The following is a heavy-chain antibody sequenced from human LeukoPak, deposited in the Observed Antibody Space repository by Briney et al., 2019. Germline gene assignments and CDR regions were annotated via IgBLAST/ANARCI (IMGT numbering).Heavy chain of an antibody. D-gene: IGHD5-18*01. CDR3: ARAGYSYGYYYYYYYMDV. J-gene: IGHJ6*03. Sequence: SQTLSLTCTVSGGSISSGSYYWSWIRQPPGKGLEWIGYIYYSGSTNYNPSLKSRVTISVDTSKNQFSLKLSSVTAADTAVYYCARAGYSYGYYYYYYYMDVWGKGTTVTVSS. CDR2: IYYSGST. CDR1: GGSISSGSYY. V-gene: IGHV4-61*01.